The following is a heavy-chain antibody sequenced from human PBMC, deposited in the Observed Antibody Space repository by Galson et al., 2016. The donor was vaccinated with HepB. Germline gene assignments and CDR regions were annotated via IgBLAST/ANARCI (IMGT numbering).Heavy chain of an antibody. V-gene: IGHV3-23*01. CDR2: ISGSGGSI. D-gene: IGHD6-19*01. CDR1: GFPFSTYG. Sequence: SLRLSCAASGFPFSTYGMSWVRQAPGKGLGWVSGISGSGGSIYSADSVKGRFTISRDNSKNTLYLQMNSLRADDTAVYYCAKKSLVAGTATYVFDNWGQGTLVTVSS. CDR3: AKKSLVAGTATYVFDN. J-gene: IGHJ4*02.